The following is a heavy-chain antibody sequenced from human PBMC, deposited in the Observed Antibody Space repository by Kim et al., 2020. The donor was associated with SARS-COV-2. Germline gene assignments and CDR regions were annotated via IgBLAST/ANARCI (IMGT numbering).Heavy chain of an antibody. CDR3: ASVLRSTIFGVGTGFAY. V-gene: IGHV3-23*01. D-gene: IGHD3-3*01. CDR1: GFIFSNTD. J-gene: IGHJ4*02. CDR2: ISDGGRGT. Sequence: GGSLRLSCAASGFIFSNTDISWVRQAPGQGLAWVAAISDGGRGTYYADSVKGRFTISRDNSKNTLYLHMNDLRAADAGVYYCASVLRSTIFGVGTGFAYWGQETLVSVFS.